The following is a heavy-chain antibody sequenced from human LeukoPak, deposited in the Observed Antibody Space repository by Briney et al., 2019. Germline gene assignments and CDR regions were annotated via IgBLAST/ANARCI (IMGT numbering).Heavy chain of an antibody. CDR2: IRYDGSNK. CDR1: GFTFSSYG. CDR3: ARLATGTGTYYYYYYMDV. V-gene: IGHV3-33*01. J-gene: IGHJ6*03. Sequence: GGSLRLSCAASGFTFSSYGMHWVRQAPGKGLEWVALIRYDGSNKYYADSVKGRFTISRDNAKNSLYLQMNSLRAEDTALYYCARLATGTGTYYYYYYMDVWGKGTTVTVSS. D-gene: IGHD1-1*01.